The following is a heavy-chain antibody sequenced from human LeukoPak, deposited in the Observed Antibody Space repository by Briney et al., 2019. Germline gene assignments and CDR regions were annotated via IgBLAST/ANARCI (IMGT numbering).Heavy chain of an antibody. CDR1: GFTFSRYW. CDR3: ATGNYYDSRGYYTFGH. Sequence: GGSLRLSCAASGFTFSRYWMHWVRQAPGKGLVWVSRINGDGSTTSYADSVKGGFTISRDNAKNTLYPQMNSLRAEDTAVYYCATGNYYDSRGYYTFGHWGQGTLVTVSS. V-gene: IGHV3-74*01. J-gene: IGHJ1*01. D-gene: IGHD3-22*01. CDR2: INGDGSTT.